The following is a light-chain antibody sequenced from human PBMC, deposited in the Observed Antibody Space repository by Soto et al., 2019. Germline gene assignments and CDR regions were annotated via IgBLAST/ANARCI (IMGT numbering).Light chain of an antibody. CDR2: EVN. J-gene: IGLJ1*01. Sequence: SVMTKPASLSGSPGQSITISCTGTSGDIGAYDYVSWCQQHPGKAPKLMISEVNNRPSGVSNRFSGSKWANGEGLGISGLQVEDEAEYFWFSFTTTRAHFFRTATNVTV. CDR3: FSFTTTRAHF. CDR1: SGDIGAYDY. V-gene: IGLV2-14*01.